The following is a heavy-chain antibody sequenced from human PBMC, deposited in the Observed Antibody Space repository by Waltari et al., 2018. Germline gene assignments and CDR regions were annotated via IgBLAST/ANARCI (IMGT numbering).Heavy chain of an antibody. CDR1: GGSITRGSNY. V-gene: IGHV4-61*09. CDR3: ARETAMISFGGSTTADY. CDR2: IYATGTT. D-gene: IGHD3-16*01. Sequence: QVQLQESGPGLVKPSQTLSLTCTVSGGSITRGSNYWRWIRQPAGKRLEWIGHIYATGTTHYNPSLNGRVTISIDPSKNQFSLTLSSVTAADTAVYYCARETAMISFGGSTTADYWGQGTRVTVSS. J-gene: IGHJ4*02.